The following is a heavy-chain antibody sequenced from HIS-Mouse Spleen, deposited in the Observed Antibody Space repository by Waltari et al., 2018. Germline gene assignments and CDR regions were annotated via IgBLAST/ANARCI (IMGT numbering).Heavy chain of an antibody. CDR3: AREIPYSSSWYDWYFDL. Sequence: QLQLQESGPGLVKPSETLSLTCTVSGGSISSSSYYWGWIRKPPGKGLEWIGSFYYRGITYYNPSLTSRVTISVDTSKTQFSLKLSSVTAADTAVYYCAREIPYSSSWYDWYFDLWGRGTLVTVSS. V-gene: IGHV4-39*07. D-gene: IGHD6-13*01. J-gene: IGHJ2*01. CDR1: GGSISSSSYY. CDR2: FYYRGIT.